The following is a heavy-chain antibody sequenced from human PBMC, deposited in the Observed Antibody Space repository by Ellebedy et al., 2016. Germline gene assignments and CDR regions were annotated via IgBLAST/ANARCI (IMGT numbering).Heavy chain of an antibody. CDR2: ILPILGIT. V-gene: IGHV1-69*04. Sequence: ASVKVSCKASGGTFSTYAISWVRQAPGQGLEWPGRILPILGITNYAQKFQGRVTITADKSTNTAYMELSRLRSEDTAVYYCARGSGGSYGMDVWGQGTTVTVSS. D-gene: IGHD1-26*01. J-gene: IGHJ6*02. CDR3: ARGSGGSYGMDV. CDR1: GGTFSTYA.